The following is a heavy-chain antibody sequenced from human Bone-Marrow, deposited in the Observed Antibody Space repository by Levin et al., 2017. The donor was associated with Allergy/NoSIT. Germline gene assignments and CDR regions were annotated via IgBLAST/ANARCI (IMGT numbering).Heavy chain of an antibody. D-gene: IGHD4-23*01. CDR3: ARDHDGMVTPGGGMDV. J-gene: IGHJ6*02. Sequence: KTSETLSLTCTVSGGSIGYYYWSWIRQPPGKGLEWIGYIHYNGNTNYNPSLKSRVTISVDMSKNQISLKVNSVTAADTAMYYCARDHDGMVTPGGGMDVWGQGTTVTVSS. CDR2: IHYNGNT. V-gene: IGHV4-59*01. CDR1: GGSIGYYY.